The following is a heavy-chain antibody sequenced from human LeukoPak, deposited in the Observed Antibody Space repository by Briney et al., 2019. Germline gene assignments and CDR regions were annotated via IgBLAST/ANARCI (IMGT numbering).Heavy chain of an antibody. CDR3: ARAGYNPHCSGGSCYSNYYYYYMDV. CDR1: GGSFSGYY. Sequence: SETLSLTCAVYGGSFSGYYWSWIRQPPGKGLEWIGEINHSGSTNYNPSLKSRVTISVDTSKNQFSLKLSSVTAADTAVYYCARAGYNPHCSGGSCYSNYYYYYMDVWGKGTTVTVSS. CDR2: INHSGST. J-gene: IGHJ6*03. D-gene: IGHD2-15*01. V-gene: IGHV4-34*01.